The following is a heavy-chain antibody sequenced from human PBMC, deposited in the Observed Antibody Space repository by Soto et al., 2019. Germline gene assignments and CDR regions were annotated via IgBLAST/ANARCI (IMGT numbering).Heavy chain of an antibody. Sequence: QVQLVQSGAEVKRPGASVTVSCRSSGDTFNDYYIHWVRQAPGQGLEWMGWINPNGGVTKYAQKFQGWVSMTRDTSIRTDYMQLSRLRSDDTAVYYCARESGGATATLDYYYFYMDVWGTGTTVTVSS. CDR2: INPNGGVT. V-gene: IGHV1-2*04. D-gene: IGHD5-12*01. CDR3: ARESGGATATLDYYYFYMDV. CDR1: GDTFNDYY. J-gene: IGHJ6*03.